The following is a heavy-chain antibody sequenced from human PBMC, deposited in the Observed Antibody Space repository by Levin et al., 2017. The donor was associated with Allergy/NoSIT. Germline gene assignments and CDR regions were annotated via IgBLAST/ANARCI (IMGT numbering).Heavy chain of an antibody. Sequence: PGGSLRLSCAASGFTFSSYGMHWVRQAPGKGLEWVAVIWYDGSNKYYADSVKGRFTISRDNSKNTLYLQMNSLRAEDTAVYYCARDRHLYDMLTGFFDYWGQGTLVTVSS. CDR2: IWYDGSNK. CDR1: GFTFSSYG. V-gene: IGHV3-33*01. J-gene: IGHJ4*02. D-gene: IGHD3-9*01. CDR3: ARDRHLYDMLTGFFDY.